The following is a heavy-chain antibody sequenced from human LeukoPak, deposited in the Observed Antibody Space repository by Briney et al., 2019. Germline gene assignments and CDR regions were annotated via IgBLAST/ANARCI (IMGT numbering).Heavy chain of an antibody. J-gene: IGHJ5*02. Sequence: GGSLRLSCTASGFNLHYCTLHWVRQAPGKGLEWLTFMSYDGRKLSYADSVKGRFTISRDDSRSTLSLLMDSLTTDDTAVYYCARPTAKFDGSGLNWFDLWGQGTLVAVSS. CDR1: GFNLHYCT. V-gene: IGHV3-30*04. CDR3: ARPTAKFDGSGLNWFDL. CDR2: MSYDGRKL. D-gene: IGHD3-22*01.